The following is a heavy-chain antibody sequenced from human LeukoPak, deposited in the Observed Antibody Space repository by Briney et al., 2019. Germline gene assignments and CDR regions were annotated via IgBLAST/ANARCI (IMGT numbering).Heavy chain of an antibody. V-gene: IGHV3-23*01. CDR3: AKASRQGAVASPLDY. CDR1: GFTFSSYA. D-gene: IGHD6-19*01. Sequence: GGSLRLSCAASGFTFSSYAMSWVRQAPGKGLEWVSGISGRGDSTYYAGTVKGRFTISRDNSKKTLDLQMNGLRAEDTAVYYCAKASRQGAVASPLDYWGQGTLVTVSS. J-gene: IGHJ4*02. CDR2: ISGRGDST.